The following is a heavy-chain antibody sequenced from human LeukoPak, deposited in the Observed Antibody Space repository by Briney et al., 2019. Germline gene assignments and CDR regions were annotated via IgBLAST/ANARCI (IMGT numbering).Heavy chain of an antibody. Sequence: ASVKVSCKVSGYTLTELSMHWVRQAPGKGLEWMGGFDTEDGETIYAQKFQGRVTMTEDTSTDTAYMELSSLRSEDTAVYYCATPHYDFWSGYYRGKERLGYFDYWGQGTLVTVSS. CDR3: ATPHYDFWSGYYRGKERLGYFDY. CDR2: FDTEDGET. CDR1: GYTLTELS. V-gene: IGHV1-24*01. D-gene: IGHD3-3*01. J-gene: IGHJ4*02.